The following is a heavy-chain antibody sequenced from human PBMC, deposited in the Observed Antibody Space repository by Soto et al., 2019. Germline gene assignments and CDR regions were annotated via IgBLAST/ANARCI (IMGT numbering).Heavy chain of an antibody. V-gene: IGHV4-59*01. CDR3: ARGGGSKWYYFDS. Sequence: QVRLQESGPGLVRPSETLSLTCTVSGVSSTSFYWSWIRQSPGKGLEWIGYIFDNGDVKYNPSLRRRPTMSIDMSKNEFSLRLKSVTAADTAMYYCARGGGSKWYYFDSWGEGTLVTVSS. CDR1: GVSSTSFY. D-gene: IGHD2-15*01. J-gene: IGHJ4*02. CDR2: IFDNGDV.